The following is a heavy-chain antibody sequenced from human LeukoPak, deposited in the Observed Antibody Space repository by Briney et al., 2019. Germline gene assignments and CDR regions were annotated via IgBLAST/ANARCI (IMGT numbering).Heavy chain of an antibody. CDR2: IYTSGST. CDR3: ARVGRQLAPFDY. V-gene: IGHV4-4*07. J-gene: IGHJ4*02. Sequence: SETLSLTCTVSGGSISSYYWSWIRQPAGKGLEWIGRIYTSGSTNYNPSLKSRVTMSVDTSKNQFSLTLSSVTAADTAVYYCARVGRQLAPFDYWGQGTLVTVSS. D-gene: IGHD6-13*01. CDR1: GGSISSYY.